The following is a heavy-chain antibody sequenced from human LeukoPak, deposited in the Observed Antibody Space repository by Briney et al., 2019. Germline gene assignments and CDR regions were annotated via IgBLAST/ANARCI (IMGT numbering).Heavy chain of an antibody. D-gene: IGHD4-17*01. CDR2: IKSKAVGGTT. V-gene: IGHV3-15*01. CDR1: GFTFSNAW. CDR3: TAQTTVKEAYYFDY. Sequence: GGSLRLSCAASGFTFSNAWMSWVRQAPGKGLEWVGRIKSKAVGGTTDYAAPVKGRVTISRDDSKNTLSLQMNSLKTEDTAVYYCTAQTTVKEAYYFDYWGQGTLVTVSS. J-gene: IGHJ4*02.